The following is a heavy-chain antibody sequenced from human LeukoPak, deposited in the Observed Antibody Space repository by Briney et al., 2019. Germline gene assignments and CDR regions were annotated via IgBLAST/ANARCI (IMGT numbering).Heavy chain of an antibody. CDR1: GFTFSSYG. CDR2: IWHDGTNT. J-gene: IGHJ3*02. CDR3: ARDSSSSWYEALDI. Sequence: GGSLRLSCAASGFTFSSYGMHWVRQAPGKGLEWVTVIWHDGTNTYFADSVKGRFTISRDNSKNTVYLQMNSLRAEDTAVYFRARDSSSSWYEALDIWGRGTMVTVSS. V-gene: IGHV3-33*01. D-gene: IGHD6-13*01.